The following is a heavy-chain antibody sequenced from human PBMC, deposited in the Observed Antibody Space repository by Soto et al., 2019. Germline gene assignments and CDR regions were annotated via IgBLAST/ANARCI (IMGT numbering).Heavy chain of an antibody. Sequence: QVQLVQSGAEVKKPGASVKVSCKASGYTFSSYAISWVRQAPGHGLEWMGWISAYNGDTNYAQQFQDRVTMTTDTTTRTTYMDMRRLRSDDTAVYYWATGRRFYDALDKNYYIGMDVWGQGTTVTVAS. CDR2: ISAYNGDT. CDR1: GYTFSSYA. CDR3: ATGRRFYDALDKNYYIGMDV. V-gene: IGHV1-18*01. D-gene: IGHD3-22*01. J-gene: IGHJ6*02.